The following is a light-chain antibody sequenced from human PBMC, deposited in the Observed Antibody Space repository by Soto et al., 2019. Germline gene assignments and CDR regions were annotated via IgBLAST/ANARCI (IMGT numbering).Light chain of an antibody. CDR1: SSDVGGYDY. CDR2: DVI. V-gene: IGLV2-14*03. J-gene: IGLJ1*01. Sequence: QSALTQPASVSGSPGQSITISCIGTSSDVGGYDYVSWYQQNPGKAPKLIIYDVINRPSGVSSLFSGSKSGNTASLTISGLQAEDEDYYYCSSYTSDSAHVFGSGTKLTVL. CDR3: SSYTSDSAHV.